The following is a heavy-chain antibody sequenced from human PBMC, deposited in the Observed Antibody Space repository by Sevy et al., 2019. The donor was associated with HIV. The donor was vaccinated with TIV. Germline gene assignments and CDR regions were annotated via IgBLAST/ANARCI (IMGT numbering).Heavy chain of an antibody. J-gene: IGHJ4*02. CDR1: GYSFTGYY. V-gene: IGHV1-2*02. Sequence: ASVKVSCKASGYSFTGYYIHWVRQAPGQGLEWMGWINPNSGGTSYAQNFQGRVTMTRDTSISTAYIELSSLRSDDTAVYYCAKTYYYDRSGHTPHYWGQGTLVTVSS. CDR2: INPNSGGT. D-gene: IGHD3-22*01. CDR3: AKTYYYDRSGHTPHY.